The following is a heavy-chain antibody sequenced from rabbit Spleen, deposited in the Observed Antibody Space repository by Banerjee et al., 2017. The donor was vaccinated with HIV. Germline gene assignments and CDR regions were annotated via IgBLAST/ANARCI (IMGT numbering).Heavy chain of an antibody. V-gene: IGHV1S45*01. CDR3: ARDLVAVIGWNFNL. CDR2: IRTDGT. D-gene: IGHD1-1*01. Sequence: QEQLVESGGGLVQPEGSLTLTCTASGFSFSDTHYMCWVRQAPGKGLEWIACIRTDGTWYATWARGRFTISKTSSTTGTLQMTSLTAADTATYFCARDLVAVIGWNFNLWGPGTLVTVS. CDR1: GFSFSDTHY. J-gene: IGHJ4*01.